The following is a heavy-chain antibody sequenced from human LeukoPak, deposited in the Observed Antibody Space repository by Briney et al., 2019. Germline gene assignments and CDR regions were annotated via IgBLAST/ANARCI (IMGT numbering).Heavy chain of an antibody. CDR2: IWYDGSNK. Sequence: GRSLRLSCAASGFTFSSYGMHWVRQAPGKGLEWVAVIWYDGSNKYYADSVKGRFTISRDNSKNTLYLQMNSLRAEDTAVYYCARGAHYYDSSGRPYYFDYWGQGTLITVSS. D-gene: IGHD3-22*01. J-gene: IGHJ4*02. CDR3: ARGAHYYDSSGRPYYFDY. CDR1: GFTFSSYG. V-gene: IGHV3-33*01.